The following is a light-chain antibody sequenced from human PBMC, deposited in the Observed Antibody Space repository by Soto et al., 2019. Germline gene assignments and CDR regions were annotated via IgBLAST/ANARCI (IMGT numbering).Light chain of an antibody. CDR3: CSYASSLYV. Sequence: QSALTQPASVSGSPGQSITISCTGTSSDVGGSDYVSWYQQHPGNAPKILRYEVANRPAGFSNRFSASKAGNTASLTISGLQAEDEDYYYCCSYASSLYVFGPGTKLTVL. J-gene: IGLJ1*01. V-gene: IGLV2-14*01. CDR2: EVA. CDR1: SSDVGGSDY.